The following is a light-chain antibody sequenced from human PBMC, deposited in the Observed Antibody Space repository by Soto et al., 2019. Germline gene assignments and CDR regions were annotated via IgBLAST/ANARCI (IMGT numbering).Light chain of an antibody. Sequence: IVMTQSPATLSVSPGETATLSCRASQSVSITVAWYQQKSGQAPRLLIYSASIRATGVPARFSGSGSGTDSTLTITSLQSEEFGVYYCQQCKHSPTTSGQGRKVDI. CDR1: QSVSIT. CDR2: SAS. J-gene: IGKJ1*01. V-gene: IGKV3-15*01. CDR3: QQCKHSPTT.